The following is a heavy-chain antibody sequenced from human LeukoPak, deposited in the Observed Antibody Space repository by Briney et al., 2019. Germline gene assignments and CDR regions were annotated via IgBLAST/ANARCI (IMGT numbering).Heavy chain of an antibody. J-gene: IGHJ4*02. V-gene: IGHV3-23*01. Sequence: GGSLRLSCAASGFTFSSYVMSWVRQAPGKGLEWVSSISGSGGSTQYADSVKGRSTVSKDNSKNTLYLQMNSLRAEDTAVYYCAKDAYCGGGSCYGADHWGQGTLVTVSS. D-gene: IGHD2-15*01. CDR2: ISGSGGST. CDR3: AKDAYCGGGSCYGADH. CDR1: GFTFSSYV.